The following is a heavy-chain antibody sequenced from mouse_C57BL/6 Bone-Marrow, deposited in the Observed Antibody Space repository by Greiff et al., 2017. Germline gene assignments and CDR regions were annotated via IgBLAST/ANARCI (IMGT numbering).Heavy chain of an antibody. CDR3: ARGGGLWLRRDWYFDV. Sequence: QVQLKQPGAELVRPGTSVKLSCKASGYTFTSYWLHWVKQRPGPGLEWIGVLDPSDSYTNYNQKFKGKATLTVDTSSSTAYMQLSSLTSEDSAVYDCARGGGLWLRRDWYFDVWGTGTTVTVSS. V-gene: IGHV1-59*01. J-gene: IGHJ1*03. CDR2: LDPSDSYT. CDR1: GYTFTSYW. D-gene: IGHD2-2*01.